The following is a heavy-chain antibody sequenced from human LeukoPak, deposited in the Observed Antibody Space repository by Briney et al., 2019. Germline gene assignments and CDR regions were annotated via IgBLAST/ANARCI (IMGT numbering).Heavy chain of an antibody. V-gene: IGHV1-69*01. CDR3: ARDQAPFPLCSGGSCYPDAFDV. J-gene: IGHJ3*01. D-gene: IGHD2-15*01. CDR2: IIPILGTA. CDR1: RGTFISYA. Sequence: GSSVKVSCKASRGTFISYAISWVRQAPGQGGEWVGRIIPILGTANYVQKFQGRVTITADESTSTAYMELSSLRSEDTAVYYCARDQAPFPLCSGGSCYPDAFDVWGQGTMVTVSS.